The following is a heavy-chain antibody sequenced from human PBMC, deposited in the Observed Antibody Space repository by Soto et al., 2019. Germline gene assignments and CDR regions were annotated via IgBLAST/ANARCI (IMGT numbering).Heavy chain of an antibody. V-gene: IGHV4-31*03. J-gene: IGHJ4*02. CDR3: TRESLILDY. Sequence: PSETLSRTCTVSGGSISSGGYYWSWIRHHPGKGREWIGYIHYSGSTYYNRSLKSRVTISVDTSKNQFSLKLSSVTAADTAVYYCTRESLILDYWGQVTLGSVSS. CDR2: IHYSGST. D-gene: IGHD3-9*01. CDR1: GGSISSGGYY.